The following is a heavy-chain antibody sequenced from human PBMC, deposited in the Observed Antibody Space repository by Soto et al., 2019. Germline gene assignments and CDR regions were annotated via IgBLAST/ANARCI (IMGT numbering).Heavy chain of an antibody. CDR1: GGSISSSNW. D-gene: IGHD6-13*01. Sequence: SETLSLTCAVSGGSISSSNWWSWVRQPPGKGLEWIGEIYHSGSTNYNPSLKSRVTISVDKSKNQFSLKLSSVTAADTAVYYCAREKGYSSIGWDWFDPWGQGTLVTVSS. CDR3: AREKGYSSIGWDWFDP. V-gene: IGHV4-4*02. J-gene: IGHJ5*02. CDR2: IYHSGST.